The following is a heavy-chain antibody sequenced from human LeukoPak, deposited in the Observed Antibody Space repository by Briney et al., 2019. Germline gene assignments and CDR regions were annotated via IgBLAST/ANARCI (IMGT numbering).Heavy chain of an antibody. Sequence: SETLSLTCAVYGGSFSGYYWSWIRQPPGKGLEWIGEINHSGSTNYNPSLKSRVTISVDTSKNQFSLKLSSVTAADTAVYYCARGRTRHYYGSGSYYNPTYYYGMDVWGQGTTVTVSS. CDR2: INHSGST. CDR1: GGSFSGYY. V-gene: IGHV4-34*01. D-gene: IGHD3-10*01. CDR3: ARGRTRHYYGSGSYYNPTYYYGMDV. J-gene: IGHJ6*02.